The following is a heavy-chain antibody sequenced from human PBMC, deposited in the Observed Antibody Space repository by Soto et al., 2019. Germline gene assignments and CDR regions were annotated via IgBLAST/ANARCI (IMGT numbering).Heavy chain of an antibody. J-gene: IGHJ4*02. CDR2: ISAYNGNT. V-gene: IGHV1-18*01. Sequence: ASVKVSCKASGYTFTSYGISWVRQAPGQGLEWMGWISAYNGNTNYAQKLQGRVTMTTDTSTSTAYMELRSLRSDDTAVYYCARVLRGTFGGYYADYWGQGTLVTVSS. CDR1: GYTFTSYG. CDR3: ARVLRGTFGGYYADY. D-gene: IGHD3-22*01.